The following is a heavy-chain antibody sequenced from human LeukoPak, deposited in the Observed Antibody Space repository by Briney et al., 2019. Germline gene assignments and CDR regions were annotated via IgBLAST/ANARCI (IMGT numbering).Heavy chain of an antibody. V-gene: IGHV3-30*04. D-gene: IGHD2-15*01. CDR1: GFTFSSYA. J-gene: IGHJ3*02. CDR2: ISYDGSNK. CDR3: ARVEVVVVVAALFDAFDI. Sequence: GRSLRLSCAASGFTFSSYAMHWVRQAPGKGLVWVAVISYDGSNKYYADSVKGRFTISRDNSKNTLYLQMNSLRAEDTAVYYCARVEVVVVVAALFDAFDIWGQGTMVTVSS.